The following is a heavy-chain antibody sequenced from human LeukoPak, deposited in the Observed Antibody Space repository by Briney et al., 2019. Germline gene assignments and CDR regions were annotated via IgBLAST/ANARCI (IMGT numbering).Heavy chain of an antibody. D-gene: IGHD2-2*02. Sequence: GRSLRLSCAASGFTFSSYGMHWVRQAPGKGLEWVAVIWYDGSNKYYADFVKGRFSISRDNSKNTLYLQMNSLRAEDTAVYYCARVPLDSQLLLYEDYWGQGTLVTVSS. CDR3: ARVPLDSQLLLYEDY. CDR1: GFTFSSYG. J-gene: IGHJ4*02. V-gene: IGHV3-33*01. CDR2: IWYDGSNK.